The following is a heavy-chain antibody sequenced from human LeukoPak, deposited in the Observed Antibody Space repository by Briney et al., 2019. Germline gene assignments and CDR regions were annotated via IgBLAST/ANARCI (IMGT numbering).Heavy chain of an antibody. V-gene: IGHV3-66*01. CDR1: GFTVGSNY. CDR2: IYSGGST. D-gene: IGHD5-24*01. CDR3: ARSRDGYPKEYYFDY. Sequence: GGSLRLSCAASGFTVGSNYMNWVRQAPGKGLEWVSVIYSGGSTYYADSVKGRFTISRDNSKNTLYLQMNSLRAEDTAVYYCARSRDGYPKEYYFDYWGQGTLVTVSS. J-gene: IGHJ4*02.